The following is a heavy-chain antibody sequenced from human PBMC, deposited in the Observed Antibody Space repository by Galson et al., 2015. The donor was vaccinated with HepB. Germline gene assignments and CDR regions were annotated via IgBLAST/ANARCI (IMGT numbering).Heavy chain of an antibody. Sequence: LTCAVSGGSFSSSNWWSWVRQSPGKGLEWIGQINRGGSTTYNPSLKSRVIMSLDESKNQFSLSVNSVTAADTAVYYCARHRGFGFDYWGQGTLVTVS. V-gene: IGHV4-4*02. D-gene: IGHD3-10*01. J-gene: IGHJ4*02. CDR3: ARHRGFGFDY. CDR2: INRGGST. CDR1: GGSFSSSNW.